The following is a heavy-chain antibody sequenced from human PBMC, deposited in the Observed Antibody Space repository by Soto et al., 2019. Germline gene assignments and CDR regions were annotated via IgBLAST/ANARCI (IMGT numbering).Heavy chain of an antibody. CDR2: IYSGGST. CDR3: ARLLASSWYVDY. J-gene: IGHJ4*02. D-gene: IGHD6-13*01. Sequence: GGSLRLSCAASGFTVSSNYMSWFRQAPGKGLEWVSVIYSGGSTYYADSVKGRFTISRHNSENTLYLQMNSLSAEDTAVYYCARLLASSWYVDYWGQGTLVTVSS. V-gene: IGHV3-53*04. CDR1: GFTVSSNY.